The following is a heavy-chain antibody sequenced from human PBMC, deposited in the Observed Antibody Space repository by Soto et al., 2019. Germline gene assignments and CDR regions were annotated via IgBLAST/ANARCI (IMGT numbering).Heavy chain of an antibody. CDR3: ARQAYSYRYFDY. CDR2: INHSGST. Sequence: SETLSLTCAVYGGSFSGYYWSWIRQPPGKGLEWIGEINHSGSTNYNPSLKSRVTISVDTSKNQFSLKLSSVTAADTAVYYCARQAYSYRYFDYWGQGTLVTVSS. J-gene: IGHJ4*02. V-gene: IGHV4-34*01. CDR1: GGSFSGYY. D-gene: IGHD5-18*01.